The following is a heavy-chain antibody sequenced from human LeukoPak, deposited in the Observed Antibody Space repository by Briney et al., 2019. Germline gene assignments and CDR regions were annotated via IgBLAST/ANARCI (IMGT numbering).Heavy chain of an antibody. D-gene: IGHD6-19*01. V-gene: IGHV3-13*01. Sequence: GGSLRLSCAASGFTFIDYDMHWVRQVIRKGLEWVSAIGIRGDTRYSGSVKGRFTISRENAESSLYLQMNSLRAEDTAVYYCARGGIQVSGIDEFDYWGQGTLVTVSS. CDR3: ARGGIQVSGIDEFDY. CDR1: GFTFIDYD. CDR2: IGIRGDT. J-gene: IGHJ4*02.